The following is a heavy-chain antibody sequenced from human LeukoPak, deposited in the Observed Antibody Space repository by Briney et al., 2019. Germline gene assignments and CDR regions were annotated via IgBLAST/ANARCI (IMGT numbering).Heavy chain of an antibody. Sequence: ASVKVSCKASGYTFTSYGISWVRQAPGQGLEWMGWISAYNGNTNYAQKLQGRVTMTTDTSTSTVYMELRRLRSDDTAVYYCANRVDYGDYYGMDVWGQGTTVTVSS. CDR2: ISAYNGNT. CDR3: ANRVDYGDYYGMDV. D-gene: IGHD4-17*01. J-gene: IGHJ6*02. V-gene: IGHV1-18*01. CDR1: GYTFTSYG.